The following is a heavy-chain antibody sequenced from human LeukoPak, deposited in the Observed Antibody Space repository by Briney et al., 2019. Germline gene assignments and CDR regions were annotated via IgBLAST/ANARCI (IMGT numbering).Heavy chain of an antibody. Sequence: ASVKVSCKASGYTFTNYAMNWVRQAPGQGLEWMGWINTNTGNPTYAQGFTGRFVFSLDTSVSTAYLQISSLEAEDTAVYYCVSDGYGYNSLALALFDYWGQGTLVTVSS. J-gene: IGHJ4*02. CDR2: INTNTGNP. CDR3: VSDGYGYNSLALALFDY. V-gene: IGHV7-4-1*02. CDR1: GYTFTNYA. D-gene: IGHD4-23*01.